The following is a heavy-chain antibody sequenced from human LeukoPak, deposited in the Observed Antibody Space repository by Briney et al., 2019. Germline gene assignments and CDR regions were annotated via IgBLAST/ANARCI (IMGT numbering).Heavy chain of an antibody. V-gene: IGHV3-66*01. CDR1: GFTVSSKY. Sequence: GASLRLSCAASGFTVSSKYMSWVRQAPGKGLEWVSVIYSGGITHYADSVKGRFTISRDNSKNTLYLQMNSLRAEDTAVYYCARTTGGDILTGYFDYWGQGTLVTVS. J-gene: IGHJ4*02. CDR3: ARTTGGDILTGYFDY. D-gene: IGHD3-9*01. CDR2: IYSGGIT.